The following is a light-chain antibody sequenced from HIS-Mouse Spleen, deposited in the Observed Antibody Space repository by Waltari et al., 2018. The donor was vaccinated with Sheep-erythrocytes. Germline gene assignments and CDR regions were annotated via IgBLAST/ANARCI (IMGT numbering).Light chain of an antibody. CDR1: SRDVGSYNL. J-gene: IGLJ3*02. CDR3: CSYAGSSTPWV. Sequence: QSALTQPASVSGSPGQSITIPCTGTSRDVGSYNLVPWYQQPPGKAPKLMIYEGSKRPSGVSNRFSGSKSGNTASLTISGLQAEDEADYYCCSYAGSSTPWVFGGGTKLTVL. CDR2: EGS. V-gene: IGLV2-23*01.